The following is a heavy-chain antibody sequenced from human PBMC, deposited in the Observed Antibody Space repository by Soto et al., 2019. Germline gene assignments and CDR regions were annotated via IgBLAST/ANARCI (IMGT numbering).Heavy chain of an antibody. J-gene: IGHJ4*02. CDR1: GFIFSDYG. V-gene: IGHV3-33*01. Sequence: GGSLRLSCAASGFIFSDYGMHWVRQAPGKGLEWEAVIWYDGSNKYYGDSVKGRFSVSRDNSKNMLYLQMNGLRVEDTAVFYCARDPSHGSGSYLGSWGQGTLVTVSS. CDR2: IWYDGSNK. CDR3: ARDPSHGSGSYLGS. D-gene: IGHD3-10*01.